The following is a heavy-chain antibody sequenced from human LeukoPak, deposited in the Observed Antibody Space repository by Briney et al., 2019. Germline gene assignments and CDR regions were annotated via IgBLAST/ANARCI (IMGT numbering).Heavy chain of an antibody. J-gene: IGHJ3*02. CDR2: INHSGST. CDR3: ARGGNYYQAFDI. CDR1: GGSFSGYY. V-gene: IGHV4-34*01. D-gene: IGHD3-10*01. Sequence: SGTLSLTCAVYGGSFSGYYWSWIRQPPGKGLEWIGEINHSGSTNYNPSLKSRVTISVDTSKKQFSLKLSSVTAADTAVYYCARGGNYYQAFDIWGQGTMVTVSS.